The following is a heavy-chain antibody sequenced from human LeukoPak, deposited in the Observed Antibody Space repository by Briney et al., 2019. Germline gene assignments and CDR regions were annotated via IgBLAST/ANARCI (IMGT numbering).Heavy chain of an antibody. Sequence: GGSLRLSCAVSGFTFSRYWMTWVRQAPGKGLEWVANIKVDGSEKYYVDAVKGRFTISRDNAKDSLYLQMNGLRAEDTAIYYCARAQWTAFDYYYYMDVWGKGTAVTVSS. CDR2: IKVDGSEK. CDR3: ARAQWTAFDYYYYMDV. J-gene: IGHJ6*03. D-gene: IGHD3/OR15-3a*01. V-gene: IGHV3-7*01. CDR1: GFTFSRYW.